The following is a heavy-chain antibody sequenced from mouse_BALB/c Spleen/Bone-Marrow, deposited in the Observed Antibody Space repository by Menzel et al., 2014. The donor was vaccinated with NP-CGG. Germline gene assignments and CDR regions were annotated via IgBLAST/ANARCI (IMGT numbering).Heavy chain of an antibody. J-gene: IGHJ2*01. CDR1: GYAFSSYW. CDR2: IYPGDGDT. V-gene: IGHV1-80*01. CDR3: AFGNYDFDY. Sequence: QVQLKESGAELVRPGSSVEISCKASGYAFSSYWMNWVKQRPGQGLEWIGQIYPGDGDTNYSGKLKGKATLTADESSSTAYMQLSSLTSEDSAVYFCAFGNYDFDYWGQGTTLTVSS. D-gene: IGHD2-1*01.